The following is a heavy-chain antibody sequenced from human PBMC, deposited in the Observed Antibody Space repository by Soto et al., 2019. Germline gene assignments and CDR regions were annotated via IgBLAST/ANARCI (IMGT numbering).Heavy chain of an antibody. J-gene: IGHJ6*02. Sequence: PGESLKISCKGSGYSFTSYWIGWVRQMPGKGLEWMGIIYPGYSDTRYSPSFQGQVTISADKSISTAYLQWSSLKASDTAMYYCARLTRFYSGPIYYYGMDVWGQGTKVTVSS. V-gene: IGHV5-51*01. CDR3: ARLTRFYSGPIYYYGMDV. D-gene: IGHD5-12*01. CDR1: GYSFTSYW. CDR2: IYPGYSDT.